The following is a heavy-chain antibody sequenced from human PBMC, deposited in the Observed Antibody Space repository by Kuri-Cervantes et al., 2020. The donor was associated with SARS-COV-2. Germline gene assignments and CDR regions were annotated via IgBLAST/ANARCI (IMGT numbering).Heavy chain of an antibody. CDR2: ISYDGSNK. J-gene: IGHJ6*02. CDR3: ARVSVAETYYDFWSGYYYYGMDV. Sequence: GGSLRLSCAASGFTFSSYAMHWVRQAPGKGLEWVAVISYDGSNKYYADSVKGRFTISRDNAKNSLYLQMNSLRAEDTAVYYCARVSVAETYYDFWSGYYYYGMDVWGQGTTVTVSS. V-gene: IGHV3-30-3*01. CDR1: GFTFSSYA. D-gene: IGHD3-3*01.